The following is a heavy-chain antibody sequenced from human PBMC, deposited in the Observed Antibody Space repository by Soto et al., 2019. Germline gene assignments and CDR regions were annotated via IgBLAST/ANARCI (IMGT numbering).Heavy chain of an antibody. D-gene: IGHD3-22*01. CDR3: ARLDYYDSSGYLLDY. CDR1: GGSISSYY. V-gene: IGHV4-59*01. CDR2: IYFSGGT. Sequence: SETLSLTCTVSGGSISSYYWSWIRQPPGKGLEWIGYIYFSGGTNYNPSLKSRVTISVDTSKNQFSLKLSSVTAADTAVYYCARLDYYDSSGYLLDYWGQATLVTVSS. J-gene: IGHJ4*02.